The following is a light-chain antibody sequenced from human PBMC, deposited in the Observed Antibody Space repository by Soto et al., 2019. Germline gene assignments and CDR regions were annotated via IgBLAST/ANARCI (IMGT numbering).Light chain of an antibody. CDR2: DAS. V-gene: IGKV3-11*01. J-gene: IGKJ4*01. Sequence: EIVLTQSPATLSLSPGERATLSCRASQSVSSYLAWYQQKPGQAPRLLIYDASNRATGIPARSSGSGSGTHVTLTISSLEPDDFAVYDCQQRSNWPLTFGGGTKVAIK. CDR3: QQRSNWPLT. CDR1: QSVSSY.